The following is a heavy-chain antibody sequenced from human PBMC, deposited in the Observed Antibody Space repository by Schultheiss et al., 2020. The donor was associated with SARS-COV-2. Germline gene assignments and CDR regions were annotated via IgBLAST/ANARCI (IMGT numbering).Heavy chain of an antibody. Sequence: LSLTCAVYGGSFSGYYWSWIRQPPGKGLEWIGYIYYSGSTNYNPSLKSRVTISVDTSKNQFSLKLSSVTAADTAVYYCASSWGYGYYFDYWGQGTLVTVSS. V-gene: IGHV4-59*01. CDR2: IYYSGST. J-gene: IGHJ4*02. CDR1: GGSFSGYY. D-gene: IGHD5-18*01. CDR3: ASSWGYGYYFDY.